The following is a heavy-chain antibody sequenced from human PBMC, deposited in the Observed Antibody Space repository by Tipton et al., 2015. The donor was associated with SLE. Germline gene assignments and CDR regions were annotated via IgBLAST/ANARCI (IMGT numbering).Heavy chain of an antibody. Sequence: TLSLTCTVSVVSLSGSSHYWDWIRQPPGKGPEGIGSITNSGNTYYPPSFQSRVPMSVDTSKNHFSLKLSSVTAADTAVYYCARHDTNYGRNWFDPWGQGTLVTVSS. CDR1: VVSLSGSSHY. CDR2: ITNSGNT. CDR3: ARHDTNYGRNWFDP. V-gene: IGHV4-39*01. D-gene: IGHD2-8*01. J-gene: IGHJ5*02.